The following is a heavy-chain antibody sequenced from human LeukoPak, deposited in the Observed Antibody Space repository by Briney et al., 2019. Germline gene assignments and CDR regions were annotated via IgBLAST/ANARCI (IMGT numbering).Heavy chain of an antibody. V-gene: IGHV1-3*01. CDR1: GFTFTNYA. Sequence: ASVKVSCKASGFTFTNYAMHWVRQAPGQRLEWMAWINADNGNTKYSPKFQGRVTITRDTSASTVYMELSSLTSEDTAVYYCAREWVWFGEPRYFSYWGQGTLVTVSS. J-gene: IGHJ4*02. CDR3: AREWVWFGEPRYFSY. CDR2: INADNGNT. D-gene: IGHD3-10*01.